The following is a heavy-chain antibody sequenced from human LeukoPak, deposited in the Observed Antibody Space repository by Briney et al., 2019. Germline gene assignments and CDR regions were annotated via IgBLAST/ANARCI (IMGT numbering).Heavy chain of an antibody. D-gene: IGHD2-21*02. CDR1: GYTFTSYG. Sequence: ASVKVSCKASGYTFTSYGISWVRQAPGQGLEWMGWISAHNGNTNYAQKLQGRVTITRNTSISTAYMELSSLRSEDTAVYYCARRRRDQGKYYYYYYMDVWGKGTTVTVSS. J-gene: IGHJ6*03. CDR2: ISAHNGNT. V-gene: IGHV1-18*01. CDR3: ARRRRDQGKYYYYYYMDV.